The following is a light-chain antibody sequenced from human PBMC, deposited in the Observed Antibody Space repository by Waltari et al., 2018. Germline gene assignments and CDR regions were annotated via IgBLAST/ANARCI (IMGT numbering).Light chain of an antibody. V-gene: IGKV1-5*01. J-gene: IGKJ4*01. CDR2: DAP. CDR1: HTINNY. CDR3: QQYDFYSLT. Sequence: DIQMTQSPSALSASEGDRVTITCRASHTINNYLAWYQQKPGKAPKLVIYDAPSLESGVPSRFSGSGSGTEFTLTISSLQPDDFATYYCQQYDFYSLTFGGGTRVEIK.